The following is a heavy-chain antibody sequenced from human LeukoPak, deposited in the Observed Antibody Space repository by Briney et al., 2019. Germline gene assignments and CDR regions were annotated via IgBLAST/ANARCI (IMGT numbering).Heavy chain of an antibody. CDR3: ARGTSTMILGY. D-gene: IGHD3-22*01. CDR1: GFTVSSNY. CDR2: IYSGGST. J-gene: IGHJ4*02. V-gene: IGHV3-53*01. Sequence: GGSLRLSCAASGFTVSSNYMSWVRQAPGKGLEWVSVIYSGGSTYYADSVKGRFTISRDNSKNTLYLQMNSLRAGDTAVYYCARGTSTMILGYWGQGTLVTVSS.